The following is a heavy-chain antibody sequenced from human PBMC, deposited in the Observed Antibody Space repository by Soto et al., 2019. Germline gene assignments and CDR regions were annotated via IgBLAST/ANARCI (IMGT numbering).Heavy chain of an antibody. V-gene: IGHV1-3*01. CDR2: INAGNGNT. CDR1: GYTFTSYA. D-gene: IGHD3-3*01. Sequence: ASVKVSCKASGYTFTSYAMHWVRQAPGQRLEWMGWINAGNGNTKYSQKFQGRVTITRDTSASTAYMELSSLRSEDTAVYYCARGFYDFWSGYTGPYWGQGTLVTVSS. J-gene: IGHJ4*02. CDR3: ARGFYDFWSGYTGPY.